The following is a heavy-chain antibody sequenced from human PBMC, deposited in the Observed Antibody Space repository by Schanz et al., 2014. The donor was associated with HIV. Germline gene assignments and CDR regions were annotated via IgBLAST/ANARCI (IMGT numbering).Heavy chain of an antibody. CDR3: ARSSPLTGHYYYYGLDV. D-gene: IGHD3-9*01. V-gene: IGHV1-69*01. CDR2: FVPVIGTA. CDR1: GGTFNNYA. Sequence: SGAEVKKPGSSVKLSCKASGGTFNNYAISWVRQAPGQGLEWMGGFVPVIGTANYAQNFQGRVTITADESTSAAYMDLTSLRSEDTAVYYCARSSPLTGHYYYYGLDVWGQGTAVTVSS. J-gene: IGHJ6*02.